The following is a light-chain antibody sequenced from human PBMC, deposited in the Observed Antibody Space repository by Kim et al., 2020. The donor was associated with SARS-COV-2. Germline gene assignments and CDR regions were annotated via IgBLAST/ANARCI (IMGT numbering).Light chain of an antibody. Sequence: SYELTQPPSVSVSPGQTASITCSGTKLGDKYAYWYQQKPGQSPVLVIYQHTKRPSGISQRFSGSSSGNTATLTISPAQTMDEADYYCQARDSSTAVFGGG. V-gene: IGLV3-1*01. CDR3: QARDSSTAV. J-gene: IGLJ3*02. CDR1: KLGDKY. CDR2: QHT.